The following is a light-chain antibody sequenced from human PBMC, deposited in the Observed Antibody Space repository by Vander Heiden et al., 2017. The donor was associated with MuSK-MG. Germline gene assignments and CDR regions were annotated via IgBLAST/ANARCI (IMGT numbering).Light chain of an antibody. CDR3: SSYTSSSTYV. CDR2: EVS. V-gene: IGLV2-14*01. Sequence: QSALTQPASASGFPGQPTTISCTGTSSHVGGYNYVSWYQQHPGKAPKLMIYEVSNRPSGVSNRFSGSKSGNAASLTISGLQAEDEADYYSSSYTSSSTYVFGTGTKVTVL. CDR1: SSHVGGYNY. J-gene: IGLJ1*01.